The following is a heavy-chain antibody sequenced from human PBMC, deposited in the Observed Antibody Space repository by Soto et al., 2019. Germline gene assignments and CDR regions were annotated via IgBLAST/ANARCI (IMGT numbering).Heavy chain of an antibody. CDR1: GVGFSNYG. CDR3: ATDPRGPDY. V-gene: IGHV3-23*01. J-gene: IGHJ4*02. CDR2: ISASGDST. Sequence: VHLLESGGGLVQPGGSLKLSCATSGVGFSNYGMSWVRQAPGKGLEWVSGISASGDSTYYADPVKGRFTISGDNSKRTLYLQMNSLRAEATAIYYCATDPRGPDYWGQGTQVTVS.